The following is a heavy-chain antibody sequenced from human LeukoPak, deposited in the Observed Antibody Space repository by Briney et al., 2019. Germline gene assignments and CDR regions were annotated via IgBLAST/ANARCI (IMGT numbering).Heavy chain of an antibody. Sequence: ASVKVSCKASGYTFTSYGVSWVRQAPGQGLEWMGWINTYNGDTNYAQKLQGRVTMTTDTSTSTAYMELRSLRSDDTAVYYCARDLGGSTFFGVAYYYYMDVWGKGTTVTVSS. CDR3: ARDLGGSTFFGVAYYYYMDV. D-gene: IGHD3-3*01. J-gene: IGHJ6*03. V-gene: IGHV1-18*01. CDR2: INTYNGDT. CDR1: GYTFTSYG.